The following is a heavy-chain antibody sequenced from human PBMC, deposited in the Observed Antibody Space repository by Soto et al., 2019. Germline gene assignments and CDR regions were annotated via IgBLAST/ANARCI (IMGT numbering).Heavy chain of an antibody. CDR1: GFSLNTRGVG. J-gene: IGHJ5*02. CDR3: LRALRFHNWYDP. Sequence: GSGPTLVNPTQTLTLTCTFSGFSLNTRGVGVGWIRQPPGKALEWLALISWDGEKRYRPSLKTRLTITKDTSENQVVLIMTNMVPVVTATYYCLRALRFHNWYDPWGRGTLVTVSS. V-gene: IGHV2-5*02. D-gene: IGHD5-12*01. CDR2: ISWDGEK.